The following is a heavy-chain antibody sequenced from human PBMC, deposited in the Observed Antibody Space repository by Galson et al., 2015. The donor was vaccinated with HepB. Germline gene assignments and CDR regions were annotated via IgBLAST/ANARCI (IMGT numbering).Heavy chain of an antibody. CDR1: GFTFSSYA. Sequence: SLRLSCAASGFTFSSYAMHWVRQAPGKGLEWVAVISYDGSNKYYADSVKGRFTISRDNSKNTLYLQMNSLRAEDTAVYYCARDLVAGTAEYFQHWGQGTLVTVSS. V-gene: IGHV3-30*04. J-gene: IGHJ1*01. CDR2: ISYDGSNK. D-gene: IGHD6-19*01. CDR3: ARDLVAGTAEYFQH.